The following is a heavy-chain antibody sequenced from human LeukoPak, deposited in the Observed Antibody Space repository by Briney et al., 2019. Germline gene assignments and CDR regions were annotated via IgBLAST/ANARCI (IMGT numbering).Heavy chain of an antibody. CDR3: ARDTSNWSAFDY. J-gene: IGHJ4*02. CDR2: INPNSDDT. Sequence: ASVKVSCRASEYTFTGYSVHWVRQAPGRGLEWMGRINPNSDDTYYSQKFQGRVSLTRDTSITSAYMELSRLRSDDTAIYYCARDTSNWSAFDYWGQGTLVTVSS. CDR1: EYTFTGYS. D-gene: IGHD4-11*01. V-gene: IGHV1-2*06.